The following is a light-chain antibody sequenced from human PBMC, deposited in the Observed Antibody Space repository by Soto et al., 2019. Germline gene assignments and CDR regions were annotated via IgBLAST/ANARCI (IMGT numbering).Light chain of an antibody. Sequence: QAVVTQSPSASASLGASVKLTCTLSSGHSNYAIAWHQQQPEKGPRFLMKLNSDGSHSTGDGIPDRFSGSSSGAERYLTISTLQSEDEADYYCQTWVTGIHIFGGGTKVTVL. V-gene: IGLV4-69*01. J-gene: IGLJ2*01. CDR3: QTWVTGIHI. CDR2: LNSDGSH. CDR1: SGHSNYA.